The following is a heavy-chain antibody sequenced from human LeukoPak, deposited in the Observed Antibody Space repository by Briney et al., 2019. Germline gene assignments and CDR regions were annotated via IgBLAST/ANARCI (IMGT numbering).Heavy chain of an antibody. D-gene: IGHD5-24*01. J-gene: IGHJ5*02. Sequence: GSLRLSCAASGFTFSSYNMNWVRQPPGKGLEWIGSIYYSGSTYYNPSLKSRVTISVDTSKNQFSLKLSSVTAADTAVYYCARVRDGYKEERSWFDPWGQGTLVTVSS. CDR2: IYYSGST. CDR3: ARVRDGYKEERSWFDP. CDR1: GFTFSSYN. V-gene: IGHV4-38-2*01.